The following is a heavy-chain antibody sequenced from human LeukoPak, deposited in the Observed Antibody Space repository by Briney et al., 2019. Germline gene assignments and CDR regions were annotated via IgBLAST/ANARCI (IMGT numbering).Heavy chain of an antibody. Sequence: GESLKISCRGSGYSFPSYWIGWVRQMPGGGLEWMGIIYPGDSDTKYSPSFQGQVTISADRSISTTYLQWSSLKASDTAMYYCARQVAAAARSFDYWGQGTLVTVSS. V-gene: IGHV5-51*01. CDR2: IYPGDSDT. CDR1: GYSFPSYW. CDR3: ARQVAAAARSFDY. D-gene: IGHD2-15*01. J-gene: IGHJ4*02.